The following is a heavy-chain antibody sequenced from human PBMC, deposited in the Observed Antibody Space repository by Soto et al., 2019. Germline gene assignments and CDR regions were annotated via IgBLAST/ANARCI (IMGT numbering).Heavy chain of an antibody. Sequence: GGSLRLSCAASGFTVSSNYMNWVRQAPGKGLEWVSVIYSRGSTYYADSVKGRFTISRDNSKNTLYLQMNSLRAEDTAVYYCARGTRFTTSPLDYWGQGTLVTVSS. CDR1: GFTVSSNY. J-gene: IGHJ4*02. D-gene: IGHD3-16*02. V-gene: IGHV3-53*01. CDR3: ARGTRFTTSPLDY. CDR2: IYSRGST.